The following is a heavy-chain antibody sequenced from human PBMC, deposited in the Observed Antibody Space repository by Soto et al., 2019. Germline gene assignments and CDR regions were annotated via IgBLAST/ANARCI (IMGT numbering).Heavy chain of an antibody. D-gene: IGHD6-13*01. CDR2: IDESGGNT. CDR3: VRKVSYSIKVGFFGMDV. J-gene: IGHJ6*02. Sequence: GGSQRLSCAASGFTFGSYAMRWVRQAPGKGLEWVSSIDESGGNTYYADSVKGRFTISRDNSKNTLFLQMNSLRGEDTATYYCVRKVSYSIKVGFFGMDVWGQGTTVTVSS. V-gene: IGHV3-23*01. CDR1: GFTFGSYA.